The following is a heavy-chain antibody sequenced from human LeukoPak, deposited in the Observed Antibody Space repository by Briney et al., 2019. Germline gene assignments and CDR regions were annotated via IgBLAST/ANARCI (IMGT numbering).Heavy chain of an antibody. CDR2: ISYDGGTK. J-gene: IGHJ4*02. Sequence: GGSLRLSCAASGFTFSTYAMHWVRQAPGKGLEWVALISYDGGTKYYADSVKGRFAISRDNSKNTLYLQMNSLRAEDTAVYYCAREYSSSWLLDYWGQGTLVTVSS. CDR3: AREYSSSWLLDY. CDR1: GFTFSTYA. D-gene: IGHD6-13*01. V-gene: IGHV3-30*09.